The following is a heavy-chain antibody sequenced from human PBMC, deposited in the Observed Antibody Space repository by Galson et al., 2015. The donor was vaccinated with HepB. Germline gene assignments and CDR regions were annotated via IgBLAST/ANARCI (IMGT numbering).Heavy chain of an antibody. CDR1: GFTFSSYG. D-gene: IGHD3-22*01. V-gene: IGHV3-33*01. CDR2: IWYDGSNK. CDR3: ARGAGYYDSSGYWHVISYYFDY. Sequence: SLRLSCAASGFTFSSYGMHWVRQAPGKGLEWVAVIWYDGSNKYYADSVKGRFTISRDNSKNTLYLQMNSLRAEDTAVYYCARGAGYYDSSGYWHVISYYFDYWGQGTLVTVSS. J-gene: IGHJ4*02.